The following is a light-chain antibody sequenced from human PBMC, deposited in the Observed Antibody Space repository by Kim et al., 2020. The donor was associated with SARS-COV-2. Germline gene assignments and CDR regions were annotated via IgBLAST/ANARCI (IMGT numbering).Light chain of an antibody. V-gene: IGLV2-14*04. CDR3: SSYTTANTYV. J-gene: IGLJ1*01. CDR2: DVD. Sequence: GKALTIACTCTGDDLSNYNEVTWYQQYPDKAPKLLICDVDQRPSGVSTRFSGSTSDKTASLTISGLLAEDEADYYCSSYTTANTYVFGAGTKVTVL. CDR1: GDDLSNYNE.